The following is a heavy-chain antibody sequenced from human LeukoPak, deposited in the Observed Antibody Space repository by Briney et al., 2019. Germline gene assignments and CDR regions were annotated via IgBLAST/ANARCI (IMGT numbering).Heavy chain of an antibody. CDR1: GGSISSYY. CDR2: IYYSGST. J-gene: IGHJ4*02. Sequence: SETLSLTCTVSGGSISSYYWSWIRQPPGKGLEWIGYIYYSGSTNYNPSLKSRVTISVATSKNQFSLKLSSVTAADTAVYYCASSYCGGDCYSGGTFDYWGQGTLVTVSS. D-gene: IGHD2-21*01. CDR3: ASSYCGGDCYSGGTFDY. V-gene: IGHV4-59*01.